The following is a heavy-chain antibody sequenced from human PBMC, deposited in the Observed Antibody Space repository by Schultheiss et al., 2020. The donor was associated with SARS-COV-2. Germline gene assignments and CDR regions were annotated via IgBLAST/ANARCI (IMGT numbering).Heavy chain of an antibody. CDR1: GFTFSNYG. D-gene: IGHD2-15*01. V-gene: IGHV3-30*02. CDR2: IWYDGSNK. J-gene: IGHJ4*02. Sequence: GGSLRLSCAASGFTFSNYGMHWVRQAPGKGLEWVAVIWYDGSNKYYADSVKGRFTISRDNSKNTLYLQMNSLRAEDTAVYYCAKEKMAVVAAFDYWGQGTLVTVSS. CDR3: AKEKMAVVAAFDY.